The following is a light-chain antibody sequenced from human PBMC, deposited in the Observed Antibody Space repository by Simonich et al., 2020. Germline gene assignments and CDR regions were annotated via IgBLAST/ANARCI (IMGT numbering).Light chain of an antibody. CDR3: QQYYSTPYT. Sequence: DIVMTQSPDSLAVSLGERATIHCKSSQSVLYSSNNKNYLAWYQQKPGQPPKLLIYWASTRESGVTDRFSGSGSGTDFTLTISRLQAEDVAVYYCQQYYSTPYTFGQGTKLEIK. V-gene: IGKV4-1*01. CDR1: QSVLYSSNNKNY. J-gene: IGKJ2*01. CDR2: WAS.